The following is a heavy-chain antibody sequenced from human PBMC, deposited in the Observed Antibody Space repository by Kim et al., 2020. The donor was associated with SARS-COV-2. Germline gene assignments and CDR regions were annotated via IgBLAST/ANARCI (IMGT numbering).Heavy chain of an antibody. CDR3: ARYYYDSSGYFIFDY. J-gene: IGHJ4*02. D-gene: IGHD3-22*01. Sequence: SVKGRFTISRDNAKNSLYLQMNSLRAEDTAVYYCARYYYDSSGYFIFDYWGQGTLVTVSS. V-gene: IGHV3-48*03.